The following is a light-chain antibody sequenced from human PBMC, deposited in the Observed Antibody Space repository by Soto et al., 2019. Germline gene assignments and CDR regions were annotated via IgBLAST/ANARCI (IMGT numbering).Light chain of an antibody. V-gene: IGKV1-5*01. CDR2: DES. J-gene: IGKJ2*01. Sequence: DIQMTQSPSTLSASIGDRVTITCRASQTINGRLAWYQQQPGRPPKLLIYDESFLESGAPLRFSGSGSGTDFTLTISSLRPDDFATCYSQQYIVYPYTFGQRSRLDIQ. CDR1: QTINGR. CDR3: QQYIVYPYT.